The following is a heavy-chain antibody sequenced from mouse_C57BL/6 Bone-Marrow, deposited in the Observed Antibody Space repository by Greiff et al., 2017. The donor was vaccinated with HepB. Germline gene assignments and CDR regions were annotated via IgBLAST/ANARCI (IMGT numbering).Heavy chain of an antibody. D-gene: IGHD3-2*02. CDR2: INYDGSST. CDR1: GFTFSDYY. V-gene: IGHV5-16*01. CDR3: AREEGAAQARGWFAY. Sequence: DVKLVESEGGLVQPGSSMKLSCTASGFTFSDYYMAWVRQVPEKGLEWVANINYDGSSTYYLDSLKSRFIISRDNAKNILYLQMSSLKSEDTATYYCAREEGAAQARGWFAYWGQGTLVTVSA. J-gene: IGHJ3*01.